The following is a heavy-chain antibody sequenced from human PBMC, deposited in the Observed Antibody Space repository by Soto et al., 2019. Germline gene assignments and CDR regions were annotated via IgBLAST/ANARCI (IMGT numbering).Heavy chain of an antibody. D-gene: IGHD6-19*01. CDR3: ARGAVAGNDY. CDR1: GYTFTSYY. CDR2: INPSGGST. V-gene: IGHV1-46*03. Sequence: QVQLVQSGAEVKKPGASVKVSCKASGYTFTSYYMHWVRQAPGQGLEWMGIINPSGGSTSYAQKFQGGVTMPRDASTSTVSMELGRLRSEDTAVYYCARGAVAGNDYWGQGTLVTVSS. J-gene: IGHJ4*02.